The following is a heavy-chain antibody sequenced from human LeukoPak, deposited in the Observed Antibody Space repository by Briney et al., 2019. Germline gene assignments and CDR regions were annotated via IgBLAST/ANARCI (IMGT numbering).Heavy chain of an antibody. CDR2: INPSGDST. CDR3: ASGAYDSSGYFSDALFDY. V-gene: IGHV1-46*01. D-gene: IGHD3-22*01. J-gene: IGHJ4*02. Sequence: ASVKVSCKASGYTFTSQYMHWVRQAPGQGLEWMGIINPSGDSTSYAQKFQGRITMTRDMSRSTVYMELSSLRSEDTAVYYCASGAYDSSGYFSDALFDYWGQGTLVTVSS. CDR1: GYTFTSQY.